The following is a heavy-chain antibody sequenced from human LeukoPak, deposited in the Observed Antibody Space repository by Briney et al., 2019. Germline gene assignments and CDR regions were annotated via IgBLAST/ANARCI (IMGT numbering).Heavy chain of an antibody. D-gene: IGHD3-10*01. Sequence: GASVKVSCKASGYTFTSYGISWVRQAPGQGLEWMGWISAYNGNTNYAQKLQGRVTMTTDTSTSTAYMELRSLRSDDTAMYYCARDRSLWFGELFGYYYGMDVWGQGTTVTVSS. CDR2: ISAYNGNT. V-gene: IGHV1-18*01. J-gene: IGHJ6*02. CDR1: GYTFTSYG. CDR3: ARDRSLWFGELFGYYYGMDV.